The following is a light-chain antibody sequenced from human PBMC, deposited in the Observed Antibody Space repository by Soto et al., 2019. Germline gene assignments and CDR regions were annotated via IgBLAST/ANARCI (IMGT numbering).Light chain of an antibody. CDR2: KAS. J-gene: IGKJ4*01. Sequence: DIQMTQSPSTLPAAVGDRVTITCRASQSISSWLAWYQQKPGKAPNLLIYKASSLESGVPSRFSGSGSGTEFTLTISSLQPDDFATYYCQQYNSYPLTVGGGTKVEIK. V-gene: IGKV1-5*03. CDR1: QSISSW. CDR3: QQYNSYPLT.